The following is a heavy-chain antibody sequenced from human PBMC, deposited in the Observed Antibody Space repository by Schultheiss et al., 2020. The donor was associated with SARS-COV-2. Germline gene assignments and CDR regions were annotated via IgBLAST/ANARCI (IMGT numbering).Heavy chain of an antibody. J-gene: IGHJ3*02. V-gene: IGHV4-39*01. CDR2: IYYSGST. D-gene: IGHD1-26*01. CDR3: ARSRIVGATTDAFDI. CDR1: GGSISSSSYY. Sequence: SETLSLTCTVSGGSISSSSYYWGWIRQPPGKGLEWIGSIYYSGSTYYNPSLKSRVTISVDTSKNQFSLKLSSVTAADTAVYYCARSRIVGATTDAFDIWGQGTTVTVSS.